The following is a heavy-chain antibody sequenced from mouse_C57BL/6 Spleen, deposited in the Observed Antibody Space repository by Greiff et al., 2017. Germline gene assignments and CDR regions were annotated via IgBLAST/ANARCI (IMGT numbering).Heavy chain of an antibody. V-gene: IGHV6-3*01. CDR3: TPYGGQY. CDR2: IRLKSDNYAT. CDR1: GFTFSNYW. Sequence: VQLKESGGGLVQPAGSMKLSCVASGFTFSNYWMNWVRQSPEKGLEWVAQIRLKSDNYATHYAESVKGRFTIARDDSKSSVYLQMNNLRAEDTGIYYCTPYGGQYWGQGTLVTVSA. J-gene: IGHJ3*01. D-gene: IGHD1-1*02.